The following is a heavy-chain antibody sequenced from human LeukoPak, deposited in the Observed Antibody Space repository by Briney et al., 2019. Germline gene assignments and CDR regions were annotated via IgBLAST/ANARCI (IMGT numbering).Heavy chain of an antibody. Sequence: SETLSLTCTVSGASISSTGYYWGWIRQPPGKGLEWIGSISYSGSTYYNPSLKSRVIISVDTSKNQFSVKLTSVTAADTALYYCAGYYHDSSGYLGCGQGTLVTVSS. J-gene: IGHJ4*02. CDR2: ISYSGST. D-gene: IGHD3-22*01. CDR1: GASISSTGYY. V-gene: IGHV4-39*01. CDR3: AGYYHDSSGYLG.